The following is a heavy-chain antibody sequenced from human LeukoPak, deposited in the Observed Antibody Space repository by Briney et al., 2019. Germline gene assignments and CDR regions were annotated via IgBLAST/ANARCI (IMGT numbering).Heavy chain of an antibody. CDR1: GYTFTSYG. D-gene: IGHD3-22*01. CDR2: ISVCNGNT. V-gene: IGHV1-18*01. CDR3: ASSRTYYYDSSGHPGGYNWFDS. Sequence: GASVKVSCKASGYTFTSYGISWVRQAPGQGLEWMGWISVCNGNTNYVQNLQGRVTMTTDTSTNTAYMELRSLRSDDTAVYYCASSRTYYYDSSGHPGGYNWFDSWGQGTLVTVSS. J-gene: IGHJ5*01.